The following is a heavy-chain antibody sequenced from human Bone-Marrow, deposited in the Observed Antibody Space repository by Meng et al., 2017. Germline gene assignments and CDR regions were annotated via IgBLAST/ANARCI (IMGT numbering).Heavy chain of an antibody. CDR1: GGSFSGYY. J-gene: IGHJ2*01. V-gene: IGHV4-34*01. CDR2: INHSGST. D-gene: IGHD3-10*01. CDR3: ARHGGSGSYWHFDP. Sequence: QVQLQQWGAGLLKPSETLSLTCAVYGGSFSGYYWTWIRQPPGKGLEWIGEINHSGSTNYNPSLKSRVTMSIDTSKIQFSLKLSSVTAADAAVYYCARHGGSGSYWHFDPWGRGTLVTVSS.